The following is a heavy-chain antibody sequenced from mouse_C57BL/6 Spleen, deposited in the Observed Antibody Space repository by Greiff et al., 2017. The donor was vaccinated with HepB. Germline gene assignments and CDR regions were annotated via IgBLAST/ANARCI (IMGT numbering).Heavy chain of an antibody. V-gene: IGHV5-9-1*02. Sequence: EVQLVESGEGLVKPGGSLKLSCAASGFTFSSYAMSWVRQTPEKRLEWVAYISSGGDYIYYADTVKGRFTISRDNARNTLYLQMSSLKSEDTAMYYCTRGGPLRVYFDYWGQGTTLTVSS. CDR2: ISSGGDYI. CDR3: TRGGPLRVYFDY. D-gene: IGHD1-1*01. CDR1: GFTFSSYA. J-gene: IGHJ2*01.